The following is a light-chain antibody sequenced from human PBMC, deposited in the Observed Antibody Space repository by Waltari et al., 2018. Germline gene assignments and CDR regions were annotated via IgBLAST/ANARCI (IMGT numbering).Light chain of an antibody. J-gene: IGKJ3*01. CDR2: DAS. Sequence: VLTQSPATLSLSPGEKATLSCRASQSVNNYLAWYQEKPGQAPRLLIYDASNRATGIPGRFSGSGSGTDFTLTISSLEPEDFAVDYCQQRSNWPRFTFGPGTRVDIK. CDR1: QSVNNY. V-gene: IGKV3-11*01. CDR3: QQRSNWPRFT.